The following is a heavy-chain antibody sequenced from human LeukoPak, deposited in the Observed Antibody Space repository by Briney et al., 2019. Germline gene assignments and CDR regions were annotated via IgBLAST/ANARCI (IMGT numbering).Heavy chain of an antibody. CDR2: IRYDGSNK. CDR1: GFIFSSYS. J-gene: IGHJ6*03. D-gene: IGHD4-11*01. Sequence: GGSLRLSCAASGFIFSSYSMHWVRQAPGKGLEWVAFIRYDGSNKYYADSVKGRFTISRDNSKNTLYLQMNSLRAEDTAVYFCAKDAVTTLYYYYYMDVWGKGTTVTVSS. V-gene: IGHV3-30*02. CDR3: AKDAVTTLYYYYYMDV.